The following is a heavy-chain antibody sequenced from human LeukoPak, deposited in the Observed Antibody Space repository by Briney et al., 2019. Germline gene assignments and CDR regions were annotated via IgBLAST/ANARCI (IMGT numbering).Heavy chain of an antibody. J-gene: IGHJ4*02. CDR2: IYHSGST. V-gene: IGHV4-38-2*02. D-gene: IGHD1-26*01. CDR3: ARGRHPHSGSSPVVD. Sequence: PSETLSLTCTVSGYSISSGYYWGWIRQPPGKGLEWIGSIYHSGSTYYNPSLKSRLTISVDTSKNEFSLHLSSVTAADTAVYYCARGRHPHSGSSPVVDWGPGTLVTVSS. CDR1: GYSISSGYY.